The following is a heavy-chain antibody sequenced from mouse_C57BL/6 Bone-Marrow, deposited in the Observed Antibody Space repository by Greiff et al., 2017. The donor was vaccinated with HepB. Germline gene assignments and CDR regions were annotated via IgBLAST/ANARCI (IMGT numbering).Heavy chain of an antibody. Sequence: QVQLKESGAELVKPGASVKMSCKASGYTFTSYWITWVKQRPGQGLEWIGDIYPGSGSTNYNEKFKSKATLTVDTSSSTAYMQLSSLTSEDSAVYYCARGGLLSYYGSGFAYWGQGTLVTVSA. CDR3: ARGGLLSYYGSGFAY. V-gene: IGHV1-55*01. CDR1: GYTFTSYW. J-gene: IGHJ3*01. CDR2: IYPGSGST. D-gene: IGHD1-1*01.